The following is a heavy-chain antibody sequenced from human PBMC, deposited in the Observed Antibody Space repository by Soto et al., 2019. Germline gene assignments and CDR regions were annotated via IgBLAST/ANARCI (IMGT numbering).Heavy chain of an antibody. V-gene: IGHV3-7*01. CDR2: IKQDGIEK. CDR1: GFTFSSYW. D-gene: IGHD6-25*01. Sequence: GGSLRLSCAASGFTFSSYWMSWVRQAPGKGLEWVANIKQDGIEKDYVDSVKGRFSISRDNAKNSLYLQMDSLRAEDTAVYYCARELSSGLDLWGQGTLVTVSS. J-gene: IGHJ5*02. CDR3: ARELSSGLDL.